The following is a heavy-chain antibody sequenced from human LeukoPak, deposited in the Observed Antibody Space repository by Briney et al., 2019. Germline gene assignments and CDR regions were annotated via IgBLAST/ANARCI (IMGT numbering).Heavy chain of an antibody. CDR2: IYYSGST. V-gene: IGHV4-59*08. Sequence: SETLSLTCTVSGGSISSYYWSWIRQPPGKGLEWIGYIYYSGSTNYNPSLKSRVTISVDTSKNQFSLKLSSVTAADTAVYYCARHGLAAAGTGAFDIWGQGTMVTVSS. CDR1: GGSISSYY. J-gene: IGHJ3*02. CDR3: ARHGLAAAGTGAFDI. D-gene: IGHD6-13*01.